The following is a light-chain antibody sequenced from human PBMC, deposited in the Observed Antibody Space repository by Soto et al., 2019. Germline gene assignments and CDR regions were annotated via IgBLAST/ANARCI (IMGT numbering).Light chain of an antibody. J-gene: IGKJ4*01. CDR1: QGIRND. V-gene: IGKV1-6*01. CDR3: RQDYNYPVT. CDR2: AAS. Sequence: AIQMTQSPSSLSASVGDRVTITCRASQGIRNDLGWYQQKPGKAPKLLIYAASSVQSGVTSRVSGSGSGKDFSLTISSLQPEDFATYSCRQDYNYPVTGGGGTKVDSK.